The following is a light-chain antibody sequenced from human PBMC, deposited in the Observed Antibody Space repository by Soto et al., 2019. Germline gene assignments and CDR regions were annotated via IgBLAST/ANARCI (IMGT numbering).Light chain of an antibody. CDR3: QQSYSTPWT. V-gene: IGKV1-39*01. Sequence: DIQMTQSPSSLSASEGDRVTITCQASQNINNYLNWYQQKPGKAPKLLIYAASSLQSGVPSRFSGSGSETDFTLTISSLQPEDFATYSCQQSYSTPWTFGQGTKVEIQ. CDR2: AAS. CDR1: QNINNY. J-gene: IGKJ1*01.